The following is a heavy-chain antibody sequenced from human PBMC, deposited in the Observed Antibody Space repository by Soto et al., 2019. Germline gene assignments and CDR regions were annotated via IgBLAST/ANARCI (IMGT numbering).Heavy chain of an antibody. Sequence: LRLSCAASGFTFSSYSMNWVRQAPGKGLEWVSSISSSSSYIYYADSVKGRFTISRDNAKNSLYLQMNSLGAEDTAVYYCASSVPRSPAARDYWGQGTLVTVSS. D-gene: IGHD2-2*01. CDR1: GFTFSSYS. V-gene: IGHV3-21*01. CDR2: ISSSSSYI. CDR3: ASSVPRSPAARDY. J-gene: IGHJ4*02.